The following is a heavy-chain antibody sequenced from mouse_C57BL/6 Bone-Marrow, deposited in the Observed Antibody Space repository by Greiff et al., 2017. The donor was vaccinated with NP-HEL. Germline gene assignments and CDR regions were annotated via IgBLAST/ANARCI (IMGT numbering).Heavy chain of an antibody. V-gene: IGHV8-8*01. J-gene: IGHJ1*03. CDR3: ARMGYYGSSYDRYFDV. CDR1: GFSLSTFGMG. D-gene: IGHD1-1*01. Sequence: QVQLKESGPGILQPSQTLSLTCSFSGFSLSTFGMGVGWIRQPSGKGLEWLAHIWWDDDKYYNPALKSRLTISKDTSKNQVFLKIANVDTADTATYYCARMGYYGSSYDRYFDVWGTGTTVTVSS. CDR2: IWWDDDK.